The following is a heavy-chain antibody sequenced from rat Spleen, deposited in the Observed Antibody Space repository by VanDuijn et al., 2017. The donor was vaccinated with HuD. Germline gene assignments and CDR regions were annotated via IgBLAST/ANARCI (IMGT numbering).Heavy chain of an antibody. Sequence: EVQLVESGGGLVQPGRSLKLSCAASEFTFSNYGMHWIRQAPTKGLEWVASISPSGGSTYYRDSVKGRFTISRDNAKSTLRLQMDSVSSEDTATYLGARHGYDVSYYYCDDWCQGVMVTVSS. CDR1: EFTFSNYG. V-gene: IGHV5-19*01. CDR3: ARHGYDVSYYYCDD. J-gene: IGHJ2*01. D-gene: IGHD1-12*02. CDR2: ISPSGGST.